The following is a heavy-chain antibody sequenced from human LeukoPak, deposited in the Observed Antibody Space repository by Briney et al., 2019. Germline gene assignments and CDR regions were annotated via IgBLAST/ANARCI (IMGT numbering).Heavy chain of an antibody. CDR2: IYYSGST. CDR3: ARRITMIVVVTPEYYFDY. J-gene: IGHJ4*02. Sequence: PSETLSLTCTVSGGSISSSSYYWGWLRQPPGKGLEWIGSIYYSGSTYYNPSLKSRVTISVDTSKNQFSLKLSSVTAADTAVYYCARRITMIVVVTPEYYFDYWGQGTLVTVSS. CDR1: GGSISSSSYY. D-gene: IGHD3-22*01. V-gene: IGHV4-39*01.